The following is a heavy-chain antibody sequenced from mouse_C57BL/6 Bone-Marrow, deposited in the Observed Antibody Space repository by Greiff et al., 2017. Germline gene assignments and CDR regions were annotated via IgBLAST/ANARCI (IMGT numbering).Heavy chain of an antibody. CDR3: ARWDPFFTTVVAPDY. D-gene: IGHD1-1*01. J-gene: IGHJ2*01. V-gene: IGHV1-72*01. CDR2: IDPNSGGT. Sequence: QVQLKQPGAELVKPGASVKLSCKASGYTFTSYWMHWVKQRPGRGLEWIGRIDPNSGGTKYNEKFKSKATLTVDKPSSTAYMQLSSLTSEDSAVYYCARWDPFFTTVVAPDYWGQGTTLTVSS. CDR1: GYTFTSYW.